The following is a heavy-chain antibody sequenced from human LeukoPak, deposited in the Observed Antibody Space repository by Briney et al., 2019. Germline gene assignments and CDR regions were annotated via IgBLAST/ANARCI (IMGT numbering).Heavy chain of an antibody. CDR2: IWYDGSNK. J-gene: IGHJ3*02. CDR1: GFTFSSYG. V-gene: IGHV3-33*01. Sequence: PGRSLRLSCAASGFTFSSYGMHWVRQAPGKGLEWVAVIWYDGSNKYYADSVKGRFTISRDNSKNTLYLQMNSLRAEDTAVYYCARRYYYDRSAFAFDIWGQGTMVSVSS. CDR3: ARRYYYDRSAFAFDI. D-gene: IGHD3-22*01.